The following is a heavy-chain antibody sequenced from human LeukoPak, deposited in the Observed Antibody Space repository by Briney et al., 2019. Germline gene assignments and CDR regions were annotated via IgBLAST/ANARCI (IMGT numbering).Heavy chain of an antibody. CDR2: IYYSGST. CDR3: ASSMITWGGVISNWFDP. J-gene: IGHJ5*02. V-gene: IGHV4-59*08. CDR1: GGSISSYY. Sequence: SETLSLTCVVSGGSISSYYWSWIRQPPGKGLEWIGYIYYSGSTNYNPSLKSRVTISVDTSKNQFSLKVSSVTAADTAVYYCASSMITWGGVISNWFDPWGQGTLVTVSS. D-gene: IGHD3-16*01.